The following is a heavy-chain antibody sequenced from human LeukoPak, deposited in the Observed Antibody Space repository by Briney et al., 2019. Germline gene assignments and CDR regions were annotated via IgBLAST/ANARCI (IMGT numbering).Heavy chain of an antibody. V-gene: IGHV3-30*02. CDR3: AKGGDFGVVIIDYYFDY. D-gene: IGHD3-3*01. J-gene: IGHJ4*02. CDR1: GFTFSNYG. Sequence: GGSLRLSCAASGFTFSNYGMHWGRQAPGKGLEWVTFIRYDGSTKYYADSVKGRFTISRDNSKNTLYLQMDSLRAEDTAVYYCAKGGDFGVVIIDYYFDYWGQGTLVTVSS. CDR2: IRYDGSTK.